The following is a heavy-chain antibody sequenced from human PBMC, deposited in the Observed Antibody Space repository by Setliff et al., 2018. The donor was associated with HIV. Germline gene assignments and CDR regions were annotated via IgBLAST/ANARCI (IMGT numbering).Heavy chain of an antibody. V-gene: IGHV4-34*01. CDR3: ARRGGYTYYYDSSGYDRGPNDAFDI. CDR1: GGSFSGYY. D-gene: IGHD3-22*01. CDR2: INHSGST. J-gene: IGHJ3*02. Sequence: SETLSLTCAVYGGSFSGYYWSWIRQPPGKGLEWIGEINHSGSTNYNPSLKSRVTISVDTSKNQFSLKLSSVTAADTAVYYCARRGGYTYYYDSSGYDRGPNDAFDIWGQGTMVTVSS.